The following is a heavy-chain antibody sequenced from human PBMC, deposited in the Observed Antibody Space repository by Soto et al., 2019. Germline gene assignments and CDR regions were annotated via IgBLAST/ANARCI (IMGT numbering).Heavy chain of an antibody. CDR3: ARYSGRPKDGYNYDY. CDR1: GYTFVNYW. Sequence: EVQLVQSGAEVKEPGDSLKISCKGFGYTFVNYWIGWVRQMPGKGLEWMGTIYPGDSDTRYRPSFEGHVTISADNSISTAYLEWSSLKASDSGIYYCARYSGRPKDGYNYDYWGQGTLVTVSS. CDR2: IYPGDSDT. V-gene: IGHV5-51*01. J-gene: IGHJ4*02. D-gene: IGHD5-12*01.